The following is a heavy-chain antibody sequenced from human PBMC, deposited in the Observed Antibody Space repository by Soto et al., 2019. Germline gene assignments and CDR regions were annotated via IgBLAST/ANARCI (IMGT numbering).Heavy chain of an antibody. J-gene: IGHJ5*02. CDR2: IYYSGST. Sequence: SETLSLTCAVSGGSISSSKWWRWVRQPPGKGLEWIGSIYYSGSTNYNPSLKSRVTISVDTSKNQFSLKLSSVTAADTAVYYCARDVIGYSSGWFNWFDPWGQGTLVTVSS. V-gene: IGHV4-4*02. CDR3: ARDVIGYSSGWFNWFDP. CDR1: GGSISSSKW. D-gene: IGHD6-19*01.